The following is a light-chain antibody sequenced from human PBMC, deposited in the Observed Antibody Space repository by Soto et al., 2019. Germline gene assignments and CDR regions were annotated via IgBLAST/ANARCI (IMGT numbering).Light chain of an antibody. Sequence: DIQMTQSPSSLSASVGDRVTITCRASQTIGSYLSWYQQKPGKAPNLLIYAASSLQSGVPSRFSGSGSGTELTLTISSLQPEDFATYYCQQSYRTPPTFGGGTKVEIK. CDR3: QQSYRTPPT. CDR1: QTIGSY. J-gene: IGKJ4*01. CDR2: AAS. V-gene: IGKV1-39*01.